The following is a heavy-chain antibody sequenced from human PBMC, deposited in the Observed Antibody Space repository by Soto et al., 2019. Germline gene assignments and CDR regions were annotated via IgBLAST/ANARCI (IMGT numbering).Heavy chain of an antibody. CDR1: GFTFSRFA. V-gene: IGHV3-23*01. Sequence: EVQLLESGGGSVQPGGSLRLSCAASGFTFSRFAMSWVRQAPEKGLEWVTGISGSGRSTFYADSVKGRFTISRDNSKNTLYLQMNSLRAEDTAVYYCSSDVAPTAPSIFDYWGQGALVTVSS. J-gene: IGHJ4*02. D-gene: IGHD2-21*02. CDR2: ISGSGRST. CDR3: SSDVAPTAPSIFDY.